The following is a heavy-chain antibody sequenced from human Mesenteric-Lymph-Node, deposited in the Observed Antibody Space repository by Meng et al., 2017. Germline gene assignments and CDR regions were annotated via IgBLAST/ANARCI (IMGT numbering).Heavy chain of an antibody. CDR2: ISARGTST. Sequence: GESLKISCATSGFTFSSYAMNWVRQAPGKGLEWVSGISARGTSTFYRASVKGRFTISRASSQNTLFLQMDSLRVDDTAIYYCTKDRPGRGILITGGLEIWGQGTVVTVSS. CDR3: TKDRPGRGILITGGLEI. D-gene: IGHD3-10*01. CDR1: GFTFSSYA. J-gene: IGHJ3*02. V-gene: IGHV3-23*01.